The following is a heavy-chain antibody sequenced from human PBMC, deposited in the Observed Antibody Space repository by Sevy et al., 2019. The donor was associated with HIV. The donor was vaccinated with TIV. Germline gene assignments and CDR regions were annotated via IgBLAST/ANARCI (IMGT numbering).Heavy chain of an antibody. CDR3: ARSGDDSSGFYYWWFDP. V-gene: IGHV3-20*04. D-gene: IGHD3-22*01. CDR1: GFTFDDYG. J-gene: IGHJ5*02. Sequence: GGSLRLSCAASGFTFDDYGMSWVRQAPGKGLEWVSGINWNGGSISYADSVRGRFTISRDNAKNSLYLQMNSLRAEDTAFYYCARSGDDSSGFYYWWFDPWGQGTLVNASS. CDR2: INWNGGSI.